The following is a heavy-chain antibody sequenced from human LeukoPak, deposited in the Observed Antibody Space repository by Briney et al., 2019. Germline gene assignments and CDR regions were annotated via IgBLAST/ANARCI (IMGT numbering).Heavy chain of an antibody. V-gene: IGHV4-34*01. J-gene: IGHJ4*02. D-gene: IGHD2-21*01. CDR3: ARGEDRYKQGY. CDR1: GGSFSHYY. CDR2: IHPSGDT. Sequence: SETLSLTCGVHGGSFSHYYRSWIRQSPGKGLEWIGEIHPSGDTNYNPSFKGRVTISVDTSKNQFSLKLTSVTAADTAVYYCARGEDRYKQGYWGQGTLVTVSS.